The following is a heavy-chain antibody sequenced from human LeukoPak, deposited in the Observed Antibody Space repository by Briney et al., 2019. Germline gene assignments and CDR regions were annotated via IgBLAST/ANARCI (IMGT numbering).Heavy chain of an antibody. J-gene: IGHJ5*02. CDR2: IYGSGST. D-gene: IGHD1-1*01. Sequence: PSETLSLTCAVSGGSISSYYWSWIRQPPGKGLEWIGHIYGSGSTNYNPSLKSRVTLSVDTSKNQFSLKLSSVTAADTAVYYCAREGTSGTHLNWFDPWGQGTLVTVSS. CDR1: GGSISSYY. V-gene: IGHV4-59*01. CDR3: AREGTSGTHLNWFDP.